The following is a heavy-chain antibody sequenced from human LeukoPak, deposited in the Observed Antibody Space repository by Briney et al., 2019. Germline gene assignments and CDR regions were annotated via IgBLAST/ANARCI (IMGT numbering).Heavy chain of an antibody. CDR1: GGSFSGYY. CDR2: INHSGNT. Sequence: PSETLSLTCAVYGGSFSGYYWSWIRQPPGKGLEWIGGINHSGNTIYNPSLKSRVTISEDSSKNEFSLKVNFVTAADTAAYYCARDPDYWGQGTLVFVSS. J-gene: IGHJ4*02. CDR3: ARDPDY. V-gene: IGHV4-34*01.